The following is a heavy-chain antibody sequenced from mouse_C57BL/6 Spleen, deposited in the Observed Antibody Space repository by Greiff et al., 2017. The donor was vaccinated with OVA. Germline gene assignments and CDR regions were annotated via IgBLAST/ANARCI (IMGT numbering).Heavy chain of an antibody. CDR2: IDPSDSYT. Sequence: QVQLQQSGAELVMPGASVKLSCKASGYTFTSYWMHWVKQRPGQGLEWIGEIDPSDSYTNYNQKFKGKSTLTVDKSSSTAYMQLSSLTSEDSAVYYCARGLGHFDYWGQGTTLTVSS. J-gene: IGHJ2*01. V-gene: IGHV1-69*01. D-gene: IGHD3-3*01. CDR1: GYTFTSYW. CDR3: ARGLGHFDY.